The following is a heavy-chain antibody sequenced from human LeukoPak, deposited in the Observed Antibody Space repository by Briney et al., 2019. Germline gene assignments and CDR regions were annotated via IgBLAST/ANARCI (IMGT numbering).Heavy chain of an antibody. D-gene: IGHD6-13*01. V-gene: IGHV4-59*01. Sequence: SETLSLTCTVSGGSISSYYWSWIRQPPGKGLEWIGYIYYSGSTNYNPSLKSRVTISVDTSKNQFSLTLSSVTAADTAVYYCARGSRIAAATGVYYYYMDVWGKGTTVTVSS. CDR2: IYYSGST. CDR1: GGSISSYY. J-gene: IGHJ6*03. CDR3: ARGSRIAAATGVYYYYMDV.